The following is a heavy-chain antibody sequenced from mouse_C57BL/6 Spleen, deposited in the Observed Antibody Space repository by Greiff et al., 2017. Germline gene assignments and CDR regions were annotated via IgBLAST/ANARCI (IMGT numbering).Heavy chain of an antibody. CDR2: IRSGGSYT. J-gene: IGHJ1*03. Sequence: EVQGVESGGDLVKPGGSLKLSCAASGFTFSSYGMSWVRQTPDKRLEWVATIRSGGSYTYYPDSVKGRFTISRDNAKNTLYLQMSSLKSEDAAMYYCARHTAKGSTWDFEVWGTGTTVTVA. CDR1: GFTFSSYG. D-gene: IGHD1-2*01. CDR3: ARHTAKGSTWDFEV. V-gene: IGHV5-6*01.